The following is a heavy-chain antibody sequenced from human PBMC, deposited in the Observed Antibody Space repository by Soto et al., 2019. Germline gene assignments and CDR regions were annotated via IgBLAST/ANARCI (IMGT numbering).Heavy chain of an antibody. J-gene: IGHJ5*02. CDR1: GYTFTSYY. D-gene: IGHD3-3*01. V-gene: IGHV1-46*01. CDR2: INPSGGST. CDR3: ARGLSAYYDFWSGSNWFDP. Sequence: SVKVSCKASGYTFTSYYMHWVRQAPGQGLEWMGIINPSGGSTSYAQKFQGRVTMTRDTSTSTVYMELSSLRSEDTAVYYCARGLSAYYDFWSGSNWFDPWGQGTLVTVSS.